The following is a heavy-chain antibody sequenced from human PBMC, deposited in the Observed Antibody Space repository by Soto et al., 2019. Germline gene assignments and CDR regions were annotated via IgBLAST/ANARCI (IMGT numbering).Heavy chain of an antibody. V-gene: IGHV4-34*01. CDR1: RGALSGYS. Sequence: KSSETLSLTCAVYRGALSGYSWNWIRQPPGRGLEWIGEINYSEDTNPTYNPSLKSRVTISADRTNNQLFLRLTSVTAADTAIYYCAKAHAYVWGSHRNWLGLWGQGTPVTVSS. D-gene: IGHD3-16*01. CDR2: INYSEDT. J-gene: IGHJ5*02. CDR3: AKAHAYVWGSHRNWLGL.